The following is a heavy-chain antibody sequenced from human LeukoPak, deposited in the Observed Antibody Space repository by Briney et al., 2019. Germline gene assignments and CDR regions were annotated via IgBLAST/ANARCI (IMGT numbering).Heavy chain of an antibody. CDR2: IYYSGST. Sequence: SETLSLTCTVSGGSISSGDYYWSWIRQPPGKGLEWIGYIYYSGSTYYNPSLKSRVTISVDASKNQFSLKLSSVTAADTAVYYCARGHVGQQQLVLDLDYWGQGTLVTVSS. D-gene: IGHD6-13*01. CDR1: GGSISSGDYY. CDR3: ARGHVGQQQLVLDLDY. V-gene: IGHV4-30-4*08. J-gene: IGHJ4*02.